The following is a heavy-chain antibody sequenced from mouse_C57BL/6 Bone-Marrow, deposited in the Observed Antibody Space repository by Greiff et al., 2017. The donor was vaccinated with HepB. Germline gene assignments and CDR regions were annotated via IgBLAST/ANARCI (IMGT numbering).Heavy chain of an antibody. CDR1: GFSFNTYA. CDR3: VRLDYDGPYYYAMDY. Sequence: EVMLVESGGGLVQPKGSLKLSCAASGFSFNTYAMNWVRQAPGKGLEWVARIRSKSNNYATYYADSVKDRFNISRDDSESMLYLQMNNLKTEDTAMYYCVRLDYDGPYYYAMDYWGQGTSVTVSS. D-gene: IGHD2-4*01. CDR2: IRSKSNNYAT. V-gene: IGHV10-1*01. J-gene: IGHJ4*01.